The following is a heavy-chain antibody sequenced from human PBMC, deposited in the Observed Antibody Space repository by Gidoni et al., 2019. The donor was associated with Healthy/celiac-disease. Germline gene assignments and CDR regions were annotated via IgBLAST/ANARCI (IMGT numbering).Heavy chain of an antibody. D-gene: IGHD6-13*01. J-gene: IGHJ4*02. CDR2: IRSKAYGGTT. CDR1: GFTFGDYA. CDR3: TRDGRPRIAAAGHFDY. Sequence: EVQLVESGGGLVQPGRSLRLSCTASGFTFGDYAMSWFRQAPGKGLEWVGFIRSKAYGGTTEYAASVKGRFTISRDDSKSIAYLQMNSLKTEDTAVYYCTRDGRPRIAAAGHFDYWGQGTLVTVSS. V-gene: IGHV3-49*03.